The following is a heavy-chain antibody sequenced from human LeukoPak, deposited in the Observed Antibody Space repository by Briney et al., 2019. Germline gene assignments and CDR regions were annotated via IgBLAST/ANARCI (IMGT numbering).Heavy chain of an antibody. CDR1: GGSISSGSYY. CDR3: ARDPDYYDPGY. D-gene: IGHD3-22*01. J-gene: IGHJ4*02. Sequence: SETLSLTCTVSGGSISSGSYYWSWIRQPAGKGLEWIGRIYTSGSTNYNPSLKSRVTISVDTSKNQFSLKLSSVTAADTAVYFCARDPDYYDPGYWGQGTLATVSS. V-gene: IGHV4-61*02. CDR2: IYTSGST.